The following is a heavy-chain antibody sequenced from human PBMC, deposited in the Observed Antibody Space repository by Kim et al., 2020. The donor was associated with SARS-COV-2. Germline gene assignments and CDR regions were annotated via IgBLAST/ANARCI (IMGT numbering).Heavy chain of an antibody. CDR1: GGSISSSSYY. Sequence: SETLSLTCTVSGGSISSSSYYWGWIRQPPGKGLEWIGSIYYSGSTYYNPSLKSRVTISVDTSKNQFSLKLSSVTAADTAVYYCASPVYDSSGYLPAVDYWGQGTLVTVSS. D-gene: IGHD3-22*01. J-gene: IGHJ4*02. V-gene: IGHV4-39*01. CDR2: IYYSGST. CDR3: ASPVYDSSGYLPAVDY.